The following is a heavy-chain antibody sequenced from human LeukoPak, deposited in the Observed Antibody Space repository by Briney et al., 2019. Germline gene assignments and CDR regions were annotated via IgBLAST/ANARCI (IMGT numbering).Heavy chain of an antibody. CDR2: IYYSGST. CDR1: GGSISSGDYY. D-gene: IGHD4-17*01. J-gene: IGHJ5*02. V-gene: IGHV4-30-4*01. CDR3: ASRTVTTFRFDP. Sequence: QTLSPTCTVSGGSISSGDYYWSWIRQPPGKGLEWIGYIYYSGSTYYNPSLKSRVTISVDTSKNQFSLKLSSVTAADTAVYYCASRTVTTFRFDPWGQGTLVTVSS.